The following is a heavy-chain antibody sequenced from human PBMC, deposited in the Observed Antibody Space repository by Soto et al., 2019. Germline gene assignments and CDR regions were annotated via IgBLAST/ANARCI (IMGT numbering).Heavy chain of an antibody. CDR2: INPNSGGT. Sequence: GASVKVSCQASGYTFTGYYMQWLRQAPGQGLAPMGWINPNSGGTNYAQKFQGWVTMTRDTSISTAYMELSRLRSDDTAVYYCARDYRAMVRGVIISYYGMDVWGQGTTVTVSS. D-gene: IGHD3-10*01. J-gene: IGHJ6*02. V-gene: IGHV1-2*04. CDR3: ARDYRAMVRGVIISYYGMDV. CDR1: GYTFTGYY.